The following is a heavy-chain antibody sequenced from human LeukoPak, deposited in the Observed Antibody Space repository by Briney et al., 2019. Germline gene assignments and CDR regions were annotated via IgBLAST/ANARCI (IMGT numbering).Heavy chain of an antibody. J-gene: IGHJ4*02. Sequence: ASVKVSCKASGYTFTGYYIHWVRQAPGQRLEWMGWIKPDSGGTNYAQKFKGRVTVTWDSSINTAYMEVSSLTSDDTAFYYCARDHGRGWDRLDYWGQGTLVTVSS. D-gene: IGHD6-19*01. V-gene: IGHV1-2*02. CDR3: ARDHGRGWDRLDY. CDR1: GYTFTGYY. CDR2: IKPDSGGT.